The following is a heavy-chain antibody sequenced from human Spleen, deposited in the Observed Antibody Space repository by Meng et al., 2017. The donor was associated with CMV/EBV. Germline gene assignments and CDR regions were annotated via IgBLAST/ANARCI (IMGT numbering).Heavy chain of an antibody. D-gene: IGHD3-10*01. CDR1: GVSFSGYY. V-gene: IGHV4-34*01. J-gene: IGHJ4*02. CDR2: INHSGST. CDR3: AMSSRGVSLL. Sequence: LSLTCAVSGVSFSGYYWSWIRQSPGKGLEWIGEINHSGSTNYNPSLKSRVTISVDTSKNHFSLKLSSVTAADTAIYYCAMSSRGVSLLWGQGTLVTVSS.